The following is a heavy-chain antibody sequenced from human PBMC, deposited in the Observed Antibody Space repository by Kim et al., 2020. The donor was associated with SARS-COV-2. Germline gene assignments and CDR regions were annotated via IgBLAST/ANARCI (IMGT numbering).Heavy chain of an antibody. J-gene: IGHJ4*02. V-gene: IGHV3-30*18. CDR1: GFTFSSYG. CDR3: AKDPGSGWYTEYYFDY. Sequence: GGSLRLSCAASGFTFSSYGMHWVRQAPGKGLEWVAVISYDGGNKYYADSVKGRFTISRDNSKNTLYLQMNSLRAEDTAVYYCAKDPGSGWYTEYYFDYWGQGTLVTVSS. D-gene: IGHD6-19*01. CDR2: ISYDGGNK.